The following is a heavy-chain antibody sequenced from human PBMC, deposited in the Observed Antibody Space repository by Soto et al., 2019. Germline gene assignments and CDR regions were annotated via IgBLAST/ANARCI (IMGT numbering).Heavy chain of an antibody. J-gene: IGHJ4*02. CDR1: GGSIGNAAYS. CDR2: IYPSGMP. D-gene: IGHD5-18*01. Sequence: SETLSLTCTVSGGSIGNAAYSWSWIRQPPGKGLEWIGYIYPSGMPFYNPSLRSRVTISIDRSNDQFSLNLKSVTAADTAVYYCARERGGYGLFDSWGQGTLVTVSS. V-gene: IGHV4-30-2*01. CDR3: ARERGGYGLFDS.